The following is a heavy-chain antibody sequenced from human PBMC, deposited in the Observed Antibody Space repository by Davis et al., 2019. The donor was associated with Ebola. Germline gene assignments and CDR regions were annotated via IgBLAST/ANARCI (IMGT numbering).Heavy chain of an antibody. Sequence: ASVKVSCKASGYTFTGYYMHWVRQAPGQGLEWMGWINPNSGGTNYAQKFQGRVTMTRDTSISTAYMELSRLRSDDTAVYYCARDTYYYDSSGYGAYWGQGTLVTVSS. CDR3: ARDTYYYDSSGYGAY. V-gene: IGHV1-2*02. CDR2: INPNSGGT. J-gene: IGHJ4*02. CDR1: GYTFTGYY. D-gene: IGHD3-22*01.